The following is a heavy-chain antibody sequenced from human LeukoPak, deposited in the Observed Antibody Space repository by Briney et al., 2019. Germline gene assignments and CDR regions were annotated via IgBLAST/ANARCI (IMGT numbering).Heavy chain of an antibody. V-gene: IGHV5-51*01. CDR1: GYTFSIYW. J-gene: IGHJ4*02. CDR3: VRQDGSGSYYFDY. D-gene: IGHD6-19*01. CDR2: IYPGDSDT. Sequence: GESLKISCNGSGYTFSIYWIGWVRQMPGKGLGWMGVIYPGDSDTRYSPSFQGQVTISVDKSISSAYLQWSGLKASDTAMYYCVRQDGSGSYYFDYWGQGTLVTVST.